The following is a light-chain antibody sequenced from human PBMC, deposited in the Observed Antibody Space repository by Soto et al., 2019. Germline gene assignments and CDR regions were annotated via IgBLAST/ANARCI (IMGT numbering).Light chain of an antibody. J-gene: IGKJ4*01. Sequence: EIVLTPSPATLSLSPGERATLSCRASQSVSSSLAWYQQKPGQAPRLLLYDASNRATGIPARFSGSGSGTDFTLTISSLESDDFAVYYCQQRGSFGGGTKVDIK. CDR3: QQRGS. CDR1: QSVSSS. CDR2: DAS. V-gene: IGKV3-11*01.